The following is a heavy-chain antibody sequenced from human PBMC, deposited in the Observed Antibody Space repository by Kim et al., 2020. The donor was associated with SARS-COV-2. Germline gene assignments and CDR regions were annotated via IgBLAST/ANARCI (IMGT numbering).Heavy chain of an antibody. J-gene: IGHJ1*01. CDR2: ISGSGSRT. CDR3: AKSEVGSGWYGEYFQH. Sequence: GGSLRLSCAASGFTFSGYAMTWVRQAPGKGLEWVSAISGSGSRTYYVDSVEGRFTISRDNSKSTLFLQLSSLRAEDTAIFYCAKSEVGSGWYGEYFQHWGQGALVTVSS. D-gene: IGHD6-19*01. V-gene: IGHV3-23*01. CDR1: GFTFSGYA.